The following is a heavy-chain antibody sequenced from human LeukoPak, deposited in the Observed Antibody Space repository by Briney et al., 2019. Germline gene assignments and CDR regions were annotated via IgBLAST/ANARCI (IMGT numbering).Heavy chain of an antibody. V-gene: IGHV3-11*01. D-gene: IGHD5-18*01. CDR2: ISGSGSTI. CDR3: AKYEGTGKGYLGP. J-gene: IGHJ5*02. CDR1: WFTVSSNY. Sequence: PGGSLRLSCAASWFTVSSNYMSWVRQAPGKGLELVSYISGSGSTIYYADSVKGRFTISRANAKNSLYLQMNSLRAEDTAVYYCAKYEGTGKGYLGPWGQGTLVTVSS.